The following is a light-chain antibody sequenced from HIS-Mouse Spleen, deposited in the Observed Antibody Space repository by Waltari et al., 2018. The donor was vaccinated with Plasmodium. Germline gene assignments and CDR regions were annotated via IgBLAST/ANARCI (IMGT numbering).Light chain of an antibody. CDR2: GAS. CDR1: QSVSSN. Sequence: EIVMTQSPATLSVSPGERATLSCRASQSVSSNLAWYQPKPGQAPRLPIYGASTRATGIPARFIGSGSGTEFTLTISSLQSEDFAVYYCQQYNNWSFTFGPGTKVDIK. V-gene: IGKV3-15*01. CDR3: QQYNNWSFT. J-gene: IGKJ3*01.